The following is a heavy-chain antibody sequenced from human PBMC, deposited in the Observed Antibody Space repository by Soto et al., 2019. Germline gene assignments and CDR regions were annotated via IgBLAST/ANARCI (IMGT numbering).Heavy chain of an antibody. CDR2: INHSGST. Sequence: SETLTVTCADYGGSFGGYYWSWIRQPPGKGLEWIGEINHSGSTNYNPSLKSRVTISVDTSKNQFSLKLSSVTAADTAVYYCARGMTYAGDFDYWGQGTLVTVSS. J-gene: IGHJ4*02. CDR1: GGSFGGYY. D-gene: IGHD7-27*01. V-gene: IGHV4-34*01. CDR3: ARGMTYAGDFDY.